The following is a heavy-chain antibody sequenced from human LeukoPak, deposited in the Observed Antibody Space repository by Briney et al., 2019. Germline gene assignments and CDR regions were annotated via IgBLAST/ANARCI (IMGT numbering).Heavy chain of an antibody. CDR2: IYGGGVSI. CDR3: AKDLGWELPAEAY. D-gene: IGHD1-26*01. J-gene: IGHJ4*02. CDR1: GFTFEKYV. Sequence: GGSLRLSCVASGFTFEKYVMNWVRQAPGKGLEWLATIYGGGVSISYADSVKGRFTISRDNSNNTLYLQMNSLRAEDTAMYFCAKDLGWELPAEAYWGQGILVTVSS. V-gene: IGHV3-23*01.